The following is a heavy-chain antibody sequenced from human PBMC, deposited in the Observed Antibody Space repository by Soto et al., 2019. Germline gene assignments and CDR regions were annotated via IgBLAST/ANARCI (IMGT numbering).Heavy chain of an antibody. J-gene: IGHJ4*02. D-gene: IGHD1-1*01. CDR3: AHRVDNWKDGGPWGN. CDR1: GFSLSTSGVG. V-gene: IGHV2-5*02. Sequence: QITLKESGPTLVKPTQTLTLTCTFSGFSLSTSGVGVGWIRQPPGKALEWLALIYWDDDKRYSPSLKSRLTITKDTSKNQVVLTMTNMDPVDTATYYSAHRVDNWKDGGPWGNWGQGTLVTVSS. CDR2: IYWDDDK.